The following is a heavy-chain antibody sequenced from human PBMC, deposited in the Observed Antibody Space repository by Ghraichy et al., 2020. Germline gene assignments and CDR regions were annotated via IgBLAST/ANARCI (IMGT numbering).Heavy chain of an antibody. D-gene: IGHD3-16*01. CDR1: GGSININNW. CDR2: VSHSGNT. CDR3: ARITFGGVNPFEY. Sequence: SETLSLTCAVSGGSININNWWSWVRQPPGKGLEWIGEVSHSGNTNYNPSLRSRVTISVDKSKNQFSLQLTSVTAADTAVYYCARITFGGVNPFEYWGQGILVSVSS. J-gene: IGHJ4*02. V-gene: IGHV4-4*02.